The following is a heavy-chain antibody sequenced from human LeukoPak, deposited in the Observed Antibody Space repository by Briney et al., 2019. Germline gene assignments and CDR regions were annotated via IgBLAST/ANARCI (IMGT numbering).Heavy chain of an antibody. V-gene: IGHV4-59*11. CDR2: IYYSGSI. D-gene: IGHD3-10*01. CDR1: GGSISSHC. J-gene: IGHJ6*03. CDR3: ASGTASGSFYFYMDV. Sequence: SETLSPTCTVSGGSISSHCWSWIRQPPGKGLEWIGYIYYSGSINYNPSLKSRVTISVDTSKNQFSLKLSSVTAADTAVYYCASGTASGSFYFYMDVWGKGTTVTVSS.